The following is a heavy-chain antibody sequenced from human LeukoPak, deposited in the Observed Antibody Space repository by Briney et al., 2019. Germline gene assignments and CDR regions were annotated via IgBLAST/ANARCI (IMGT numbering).Heavy chain of an antibody. CDR1: GYTFTSYD. Sequence: ASVKVSCKASGYTFTSYDINWVRQATGQGLEWMGWMNPNSGNTGYAQKFQGRVTMTRNTSISTAYMELSSLRSEDTAVYYCARDKRWLVLTSNYYGMDVWGQGTTVTVSS. D-gene: IGHD6-19*01. CDR2: MNPNSGNT. V-gene: IGHV1-8*01. CDR3: ARDKRWLVLTSNYYGMDV. J-gene: IGHJ6*02.